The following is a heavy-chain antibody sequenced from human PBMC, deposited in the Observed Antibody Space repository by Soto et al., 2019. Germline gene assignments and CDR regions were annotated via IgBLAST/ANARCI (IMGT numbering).Heavy chain of an antibody. V-gene: IGHV1-69*08. CDR1: GGTFSSYT. D-gene: IGHD3-9*01. CDR2: IIPILGIA. J-gene: IGHJ4*02. Sequence: QVQLVQSGAEVKKPGSSVKVSCKASGGTFSSYTISWVRQAPGQGLEWMGRIIPILGIANYAQKFQGRVTITADKSTSTAYMELSSLRSEDTAVYYCAREGQGLALYYFDYWGQGTLVTVSS. CDR3: AREGQGLALYYFDY.